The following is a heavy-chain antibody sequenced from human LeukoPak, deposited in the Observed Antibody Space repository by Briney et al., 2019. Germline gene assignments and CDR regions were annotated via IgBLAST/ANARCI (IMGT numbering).Heavy chain of an antibody. Sequence: PGGSQRLSCAASGLVFSSYTMGWVRHAPGKGLEWVSSSTPATDSTNYADSVQGRFTISRDNAKKTAYLQMNSLRVEDTAIYFCVGNQDFWSGYHAFEYWGQGILVTVSS. CDR1: GLVFSSYT. V-gene: IGHV3-21*01. CDR3: VGNQDFWSGYHAFEY. D-gene: IGHD3-3*01. CDR2: STPATDST. J-gene: IGHJ4*02.